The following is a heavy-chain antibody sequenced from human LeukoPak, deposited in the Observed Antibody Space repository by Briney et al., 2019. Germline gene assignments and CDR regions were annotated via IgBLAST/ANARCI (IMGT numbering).Heavy chain of an antibody. V-gene: IGHV2-70*04. CDR3: ARTRYCSSTSCNIFDY. D-gene: IGHD2-2*02. CDR2: IDWDDDK. Sequence: SGPALVKPTQTLTLTCTFSGVSLSTSGMRVSWIRHPPGKALEWLARIDWDDDKFYSTSLKTRLTISKDTSKNQVVLTMTNMDPVDTATYYCARTRYCSSTSCNIFDYWGQGTLVTVSS. J-gene: IGHJ4*02. CDR1: GVSLSTSGMR.